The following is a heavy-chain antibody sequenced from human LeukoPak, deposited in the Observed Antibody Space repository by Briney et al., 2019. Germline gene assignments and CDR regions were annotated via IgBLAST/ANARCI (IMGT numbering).Heavy chain of an antibody. CDR3: ARVMPRPSYGGNSRAGDFDY. CDR1: GGSISSSSYY. V-gene: IGHV4-39*07. D-gene: IGHD4-23*01. CDR2: IYYSGST. J-gene: IGHJ4*02. Sequence: SETLSLTCAVSGGSISSSSYYWGWIRQPPGKGLEWIGSIYYSGSTYYNPSLKSRVTISVDTSKNQFSLKLSSVTAADTAVYYCARVMPRPSYGGNSRAGDFDYWGQGTLVTVSS.